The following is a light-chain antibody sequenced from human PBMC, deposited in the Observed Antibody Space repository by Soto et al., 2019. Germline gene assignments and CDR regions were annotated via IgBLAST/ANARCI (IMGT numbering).Light chain of an antibody. CDR3: QQYNSDHT. CDR2: AAS. CDR1: QGISNK. V-gene: IGKV1-27*01. Sequence: DMQMTQSPSSLSASVGDRVRITCRASQGISNKVAWYQHRPGKAPNLLIYAASTLQSGVPSRFSGSGSGTDFSLTISSLPPEDGATYSCQQYNSDHTFGPGTRGEI. J-gene: IGKJ5*01.